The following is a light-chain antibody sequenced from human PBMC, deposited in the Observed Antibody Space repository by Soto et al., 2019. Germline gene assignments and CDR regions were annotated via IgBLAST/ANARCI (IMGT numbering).Light chain of an antibody. J-gene: IGKJ5*01. CDR1: QYISNY. CDR3: QQIFITPIT. CDR2: DAS. Sequence: DIQMTQSPSSLSASVGDRVSITCQASQYISNYLNWYQQKPGKAPKLLIYDASNLETGVPSRFSGSGSGTDFTLTINSLQPEDFATYFCQQIFITPITFGQGTRLEIK. V-gene: IGKV1-33*01.